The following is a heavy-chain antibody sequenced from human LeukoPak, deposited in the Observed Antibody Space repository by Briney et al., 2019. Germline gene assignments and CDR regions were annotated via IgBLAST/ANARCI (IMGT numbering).Heavy chain of an antibody. D-gene: IGHD6-19*01. V-gene: IGHV4-59*01. CDR1: GVSISSYY. CDR3: ARSFDKSVAGKFYFDY. CDR2: IYYSGNT. Sequence: SETLSLTCTVSGVSISSYYWSWIRQSPGKGLEWIGYIYYSGNTNYNPSLKSRVTISADTSKNQFSLKMTSVTAADTAVYYCARSFDKSVAGKFYFDYWGQGTLVTVSS. J-gene: IGHJ4*02.